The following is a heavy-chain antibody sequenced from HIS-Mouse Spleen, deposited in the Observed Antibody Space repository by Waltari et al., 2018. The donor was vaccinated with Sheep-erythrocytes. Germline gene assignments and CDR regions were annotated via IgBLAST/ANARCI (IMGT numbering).Heavy chain of an antibody. D-gene: IGHD3-16*01. CDR1: GFTFSSYC. Sequence: QVQLVESGGGVVQPGRSLRLSCAASGFTFSSYCMHWVRQAPGKGLEWVAVISYDGSNKYYADSVKGRFTISRDNSKNTLYLQMNSLRAEDTAVYYCAKGGFGGNSNDAFDIWGQGTMVTVSS. V-gene: IGHV3-30*18. CDR3: AKGGFGGNSNDAFDI. CDR2: ISYDGSNK. J-gene: IGHJ3*02.